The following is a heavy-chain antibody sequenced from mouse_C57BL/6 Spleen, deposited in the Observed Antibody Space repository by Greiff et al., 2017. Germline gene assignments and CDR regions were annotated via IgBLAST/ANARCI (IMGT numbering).Heavy chain of an antibody. CDR1: GYTFTSYW. CDR3: ARSKGYDGGYYFDY. V-gene: IGHV1-64*01. Sequence: VQLQQPGAELVKPGASVKLSCKASGYTFTSYWMHWVKQRPGQGLEWIGMIHPNSGSTNYNEKFKSKATLTVDKSSSTAYMQLSSLTSEDSAVYYCARSKGYDGGYYFDYWGQGTTLTVSS. CDR2: IHPNSGST. D-gene: IGHD2-2*01. J-gene: IGHJ2*01.